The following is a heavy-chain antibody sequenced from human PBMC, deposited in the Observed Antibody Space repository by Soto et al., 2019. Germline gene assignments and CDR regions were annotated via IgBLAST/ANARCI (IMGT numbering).Heavy chain of an antibody. CDR1: GYTFTSYD. CDR3: ARVSGSYYNWFDP. D-gene: IGHD3-10*01. V-gene: IGHV1-8*01. Sequence: QVQLVQSGAEVKKPGASVKVSCKASGYTFTSYDINWVRQATGQGLEGMGWMNPNSGNTGYAQKFEGRVTMTRNTSISTVYMGLSSLRSEDTAVYYCARVSGSYYNWFDPLGQGTLVTVSS. CDR2: MNPNSGNT. J-gene: IGHJ5*02.